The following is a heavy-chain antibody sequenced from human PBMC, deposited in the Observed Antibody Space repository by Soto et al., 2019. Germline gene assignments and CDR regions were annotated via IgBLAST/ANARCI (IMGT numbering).Heavy chain of an antibody. CDR1: GYTFTSYD. D-gene: IGHD2-15*01. CDR2: MNPNSGNT. J-gene: IGHJ4*02. Sequence: QVQLVQSGAEVKKPGASVKVSCKASGYTFTSYDINWVRQATGQGLEWMGWMNPNSGNTGYAQKLQGRVTMTRDTSMSTVYMELSSLRSEDTAVYYCARGRTVRYCRGGSCYQLSDVFDYWGQGTLVTVSS. V-gene: IGHV1-8*01. CDR3: ARGRTVRYCRGGSCYQLSDVFDY.